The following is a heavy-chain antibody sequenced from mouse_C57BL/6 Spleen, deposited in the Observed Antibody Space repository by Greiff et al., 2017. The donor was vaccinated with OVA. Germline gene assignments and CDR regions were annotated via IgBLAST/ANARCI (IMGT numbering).Heavy chain of an antibody. CDR1: GYTFTSYW. Sequence: VQLQQPGAELVRPGSSVKLSCKASGYTFTSYWMNWVKQRPGQGLEWIGNIYPSDSGTNYNQKFKGKATLTVDKSSSTAYMQLSSLTSEDSAVYYCARGEIYYAMDYWGQGTSVTVSS. CDR2: IYPSDSGT. V-gene: IGHV1-61*01. J-gene: IGHJ4*01. CDR3: ARGEIYYAMDY.